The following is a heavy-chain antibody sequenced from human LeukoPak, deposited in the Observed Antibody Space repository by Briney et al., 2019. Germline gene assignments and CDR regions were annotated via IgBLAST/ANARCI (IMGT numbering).Heavy chain of an antibody. CDR3: ARLPAYLDIVATITPTPSAFDI. D-gene: IGHD5-12*01. J-gene: IGHJ3*02. CDR2: IYYSGST. Sequence: SETLSLTCTVSGGSISSYYWSWIRQPPGKGLEWIGYIYYSGSTNYNPSLKSRVTISVDTSTNQFSLKLSSVTAADTAVYYCARLPAYLDIVATITPTPSAFDIWGQGTMVTVSS. V-gene: IGHV4-59*08. CDR1: GGSISSYY.